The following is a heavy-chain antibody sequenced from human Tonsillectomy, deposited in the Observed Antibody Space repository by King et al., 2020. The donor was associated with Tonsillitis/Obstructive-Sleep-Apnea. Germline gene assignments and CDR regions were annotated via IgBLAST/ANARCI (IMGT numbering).Heavy chain of an antibody. Sequence: ITLKESGPTLVKPTQTLTLTCTFSGLSLSTSGVGVGWIRQPPGKALEWLALIYWDDERRDSPSLKSRLTITKDTPKNQVVLTMTNVDPVDTATYYCAHRPDEGSGTYYFDYWGQGTLVTVSS. CDR3: AHRPDEGSGTYYFDY. CDR1: GLSLSTSGVG. D-gene: IGHD1-26*01. V-gene: IGHV2-5*02. CDR2: IYWDDER. J-gene: IGHJ4*02.